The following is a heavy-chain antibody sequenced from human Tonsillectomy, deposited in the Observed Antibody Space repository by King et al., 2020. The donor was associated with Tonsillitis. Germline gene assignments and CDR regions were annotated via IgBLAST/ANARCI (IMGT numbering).Heavy chain of an antibody. J-gene: IGHJ4*02. Sequence: VQLVESGGGLVQPGGSLRLSCAASGFTFGSYSMNWVRQAPGKGLEWVSYISSSSSTIYYADSVKGRFTISRDNAKNSLYLQMNSLRDEDTAVYYCARAPLGFGGVIGDFDYWGQGTLVTVSS. CDR3: ARAPLGFGGVIGDFDY. D-gene: IGHD3-16*02. CDR1: GFTFGSYS. CDR2: ISSSSSTI. V-gene: IGHV3-48*02.